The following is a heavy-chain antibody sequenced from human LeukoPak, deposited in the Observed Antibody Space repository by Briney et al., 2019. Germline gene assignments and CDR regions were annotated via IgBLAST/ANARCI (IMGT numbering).Heavy chain of an antibody. J-gene: IGHJ4*02. CDR1: GFTFSSYS. D-gene: IGHD3-10*01. CDR3: ARDGSRGMVRGSGDY. V-gene: IGHV3-21*01. Sequence: PGGSLRLSCAASGFTFSSYSMNWVRQAPGKGLEWVSSISSSSSYIYYADSVKGRFTISRDNAKNSLYLQMNSLRAEDTAVYYCARDGSRGMVRGSGDYWGQGTLVTVSS. CDR2: ISSSSSYI.